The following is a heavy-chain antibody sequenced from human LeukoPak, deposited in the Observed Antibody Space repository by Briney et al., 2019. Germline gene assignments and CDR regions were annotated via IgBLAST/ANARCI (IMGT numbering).Heavy chain of an antibody. D-gene: IGHD2-21*02. V-gene: IGHV5-51*01. Sequence: GESLKISCKGSGYSFTSYWIGWVRQMPGKGLGWMGIIYPGDSDTRYSPSFQGQVTISADKSISTAYLQWSSLKASDTAMYYCARRGAYCGGDRYPNYFDYWGQGTLVTVSS. CDR1: GYSFTSYW. J-gene: IGHJ4*02. CDR2: IYPGDSDT. CDR3: ARRGAYCGGDRYPNYFDY.